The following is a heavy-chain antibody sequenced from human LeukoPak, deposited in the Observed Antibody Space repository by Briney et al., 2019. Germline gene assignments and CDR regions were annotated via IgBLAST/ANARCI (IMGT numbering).Heavy chain of an antibody. J-gene: IGHJ6*04. V-gene: IGHV3-30*18. D-gene: IGHD3-10*01. CDR1: GFTFSSYG. Sequence: GGSLRLSCAASGFTFSSYGMHWVRQAPGKGLEWVAVISYDGSNKYYADSVKGRFTISRDNFKNTLYLQMNSLRAEDTAVYFCAKGTFYYASGSYCMDVWGKGTTVTVFS. CDR2: ISYDGSNK. CDR3: AKGTFYYASGSYCMDV.